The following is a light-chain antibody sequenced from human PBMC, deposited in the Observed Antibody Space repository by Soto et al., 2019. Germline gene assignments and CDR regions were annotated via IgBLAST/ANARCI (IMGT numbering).Light chain of an antibody. CDR3: TSYTNSKAYML. J-gene: IGLJ2*01. Sequence: QSVLTQPASVSGSLGQSITISCTGTRTDIGGYNYVSWYQQYPGKAPKLVICEVTSRPSGISDRFSGSKSGNTASLTISGLQAEDEADYFCTSYTNSKAYMLFGGGTKLTVL. CDR2: EVT. V-gene: IGLV2-14*01. CDR1: RTDIGGYNY.